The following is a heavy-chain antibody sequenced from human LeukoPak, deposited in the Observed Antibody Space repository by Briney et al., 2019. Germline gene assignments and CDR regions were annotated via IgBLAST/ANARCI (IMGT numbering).Heavy chain of an antibody. CDR1: GFTFSKYW. CDR3: ATKQWLAPPPDS. Sequence: QPGGSLRLSCAASGFTFSKYWMLWVRQAPGKGLESVSRINTEGTVTTYADSVKGRFAVSRDNADSTMCLQMNSVRDEDTAVYYCATKQWLAPPPDSWGQGTPVTVSS. D-gene: IGHD6-19*01. CDR2: INTEGTVT. J-gene: IGHJ4*02. V-gene: IGHV3-74*01.